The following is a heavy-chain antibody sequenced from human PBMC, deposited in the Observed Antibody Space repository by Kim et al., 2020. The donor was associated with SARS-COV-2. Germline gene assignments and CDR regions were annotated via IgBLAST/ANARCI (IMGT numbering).Heavy chain of an antibody. V-gene: IGHV4-39*01. CDR3: ARGGVYCSSTSCDDY. J-gene: IGHJ4*02. D-gene: IGHD2-2*01. Sequence: PSLKRRGTISGDTSKNQFSLKLSSVTAADTAVYYCARGGVYCSSTSCDDYWGQGTLVTVSS.